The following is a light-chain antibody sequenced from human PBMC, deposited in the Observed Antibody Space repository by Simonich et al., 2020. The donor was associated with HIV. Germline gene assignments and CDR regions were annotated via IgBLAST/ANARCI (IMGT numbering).Light chain of an antibody. CDR2: GAS. Sequence: EIVMTQSPATLSVSPGARATLSCRASQSIGSNLAWYQQKPGQAPRLLIYGASTRATGIPARFSGSGSGTEFTLSISSMQSEDFAVYYCHQYHEWPLFFGQGTKLEIK. CDR1: QSIGSN. V-gene: IGKV3-15*01. CDR3: HQYHEWPLF. J-gene: IGKJ2*01.